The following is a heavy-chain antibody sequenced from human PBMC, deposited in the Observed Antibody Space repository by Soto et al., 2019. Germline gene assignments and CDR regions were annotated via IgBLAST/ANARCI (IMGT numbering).Heavy chain of an antibody. Sequence: QVQLVQSGAEVKKPGSSVKVSCKASGGTFSSYAISWVRQAPGQGLEWMGGIIPIFDTADYAQKFQGRVTITADESTYXAYMELSSLRSEDTAVYYCAGHSSGVPGYYYGMDVWGQGTTVTVSS. CDR1: GGTFSSYA. CDR2: IIPIFDTA. D-gene: IGHD3-22*01. J-gene: IGHJ6*02. V-gene: IGHV1-69*12. CDR3: AGHSSGVPGYYYGMDV.